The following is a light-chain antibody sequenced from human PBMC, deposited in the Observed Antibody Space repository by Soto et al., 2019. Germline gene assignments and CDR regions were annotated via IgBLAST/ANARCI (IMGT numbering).Light chain of an antibody. J-gene: IGKJ3*01. CDR1: QSVSSY. CDR2: DAS. Sequence: IALKQSPATLSLSPGEIATLSCRASQSVSSYLAWYQQKPGQAPRLLIYDASNRATGIPARFSGSGSGTEFTLTISSLEPEDFAVYYCQQRSNWLFSFGPGNKVDIK. V-gene: IGKV3-11*01. CDR3: QQRSNWLFS.